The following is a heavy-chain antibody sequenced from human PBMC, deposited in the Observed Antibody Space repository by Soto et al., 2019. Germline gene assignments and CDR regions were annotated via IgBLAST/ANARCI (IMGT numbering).Heavy chain of an antibody. J-gene: IGHJ4*02. CDR3: ARGQPIAVAGRRHDY. CDR2: IYYSGST. D-gene: IGHD6-19*01. CDR1: GGSISSYY. Sequence: SETLSLTCTVSGGSISSYYWSWIRQPPGKGLEWIGYIYYSGSTNYNPSLKSRVTISVDTSKNQFSLKLSSVTAADTAVYYCARGQPIAVAGRRHDYWGQGTLVTVS. V-gene: IGHV4-59*12.